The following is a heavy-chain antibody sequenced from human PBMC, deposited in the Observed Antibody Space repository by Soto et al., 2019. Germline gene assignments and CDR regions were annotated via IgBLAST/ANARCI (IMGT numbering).Heavy chain of an antibody. V-gene: IGHV4-39*02. Sequence: PEKLSLPCTVSSGSIRRSSFYWGWIRQPTGKGLEWIGSIYYTGSTYYNPSLKSRVTISIDRSKNHFSLKMSSVTAADTAVYYCSILYPYNYYCCTDVWCPGITVTV. CDR1: SGSIRRSSFY. D-gene: IGHD2-2*02. CDR3: SILYPYNYYCCTDV. J-gene: IGHJ6*02. CDR2: IYYTGST.